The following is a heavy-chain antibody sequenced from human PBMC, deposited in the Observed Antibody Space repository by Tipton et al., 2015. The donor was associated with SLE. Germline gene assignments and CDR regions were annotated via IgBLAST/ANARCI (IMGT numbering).Heavy chain of an antibody. J-gene: IGHJ4*02. CDR3: ANRVSGSGFYSKSWYNF. Sequence: GSLRLSCAASGFTFGSYAMHWVRQPPGKGLEWVSAITASGSNTYYADSVKGRFTISRDNSKNTLYLQMNSLRAEDTAVYYCANRVSGSGFYSKSWYNFWGQGTLVTVSS. V-gene: IGHV3-23*01. D-gene: IGHD6-13*01. CDR1: GFTFGSYA. CDR2: ITASGSNT.